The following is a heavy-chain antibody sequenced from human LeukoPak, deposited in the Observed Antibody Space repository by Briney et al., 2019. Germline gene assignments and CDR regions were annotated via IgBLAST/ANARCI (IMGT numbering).Heavy chain of an antibody. Sequence: GESLKISCKGSGYSFTSYWIGWVRQMPGKGLEWMGIIYPGDSDTRYSPSFQGQVTISADKSISTAYLQWGSLKASDTAMYYCARHQASCGGDCYSYYFDYWGQGTLVTVSS. V-gene: IGHV5-51*01. CDR2: IYPGDSDT. D-gene: IGHD2-21*02. CDR3: ARHQASCGGDCYSYYFDY. CDR1: GYSFTSYW. J-gene: IGHJ4*02.